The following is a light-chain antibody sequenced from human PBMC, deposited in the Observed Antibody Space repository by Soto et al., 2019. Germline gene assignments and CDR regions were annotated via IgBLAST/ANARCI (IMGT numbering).Light chain of an antibody. CDR3: QQSYSTPWT. J-gene: IGKJ1*01. Sequence: DIQMTQSPSTLSESVVDRVIITCRASQSISDYLAWYQQKPGKAPKLLIYDASNLESGVPSTFSGSGSGTEFTLTISSLQPDDFATYYCQQSYSTPWTFGQGTKVDIK. CDR1: QSISDY. CDR2: DAS. V-gene: IGKV1-5*01.